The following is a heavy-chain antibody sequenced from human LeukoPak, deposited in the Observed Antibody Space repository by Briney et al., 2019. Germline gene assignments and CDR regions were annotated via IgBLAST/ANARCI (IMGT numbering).Heavy chain of an antibody. Sequence: GASLKISCKGSGYTFTNYWIAWVRQMPGKGLEWMGIIYPGDSDTRYSPSFQGQVTISADKSTTTAHLQWSSLTASDTAMYFCARLADTTSWGQGTLVTVSS. V-gene: IGHV5-51*01. CDR3: ARLADTTS. J-gene: IGHJ5*02. CDR2: IYPGDSDT. CDR1: GYTFTNYW. D-gene: IGHD1-26*01.